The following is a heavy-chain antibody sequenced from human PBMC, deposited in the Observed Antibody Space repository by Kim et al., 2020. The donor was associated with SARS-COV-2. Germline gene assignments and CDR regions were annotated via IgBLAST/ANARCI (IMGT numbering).Heavy chain of an antibody. V-gene: IGHV3-48*03. CDR3: ARVRYDYVWGSYRYTVYWVDT. Sequence: GGSLRLSCAASGFTFSSYEMNWVRQAPGKGLEWVSYISSSGSTIYYADSVKGRFTISRDNAKNSLYLQMNSLRAEDTAVYYCARVRYDYVWGSYRYTVYWVDTWGQGTLVTV. CDR2: ISSSGSTI. CDR1: GFTFSSYE. J-gene: IGHJ5*02. D-gene: IGHD3-16*02.